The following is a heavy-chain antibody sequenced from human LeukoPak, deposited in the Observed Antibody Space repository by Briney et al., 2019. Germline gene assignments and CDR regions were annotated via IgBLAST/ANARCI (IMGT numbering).Heavy chain of an antibody. CDR2: INHSGST. V-gene: IGHV4-34*01. D-gene: IGHD5-12*01. Sequence: PSETLSLTCAVYGGSFSGYYWSWIRQPPGKGLEWIGEINHSGSTNYNPSLKSRVTISVDTSKNQFSLKLSSVTAADTAVYYCARRRGWLRPAYYFDYWGQGTLVTVSS. CDR1: GGSFSGYY. J-gene: IGHJ4*02. CDR3: ARRRGWLRPAYYFDY.